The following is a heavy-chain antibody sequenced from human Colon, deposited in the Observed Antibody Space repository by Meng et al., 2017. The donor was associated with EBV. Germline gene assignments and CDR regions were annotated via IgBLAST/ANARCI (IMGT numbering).Heavy chain of an antibody. D-gene: IGHD2-21*02. CDR3: ARVGAYCGGDCYHPR. CDR2: IYHSGST. CDR1: GGSISSVYW. V-gene: IGHV4-4*02. J-gene: IGHJ4*02. Sequence: GQAQESGPGPVKPSETLSLTCAVSGGSISSVYWWTWVRQSPGKGLEWIGEIYHSGSTNYNPSLKSRVTISVDKSKNQFSLRLSSVTAADTAVYYCARVGAYCGGDCYHPRWGQGTLVTVSS.